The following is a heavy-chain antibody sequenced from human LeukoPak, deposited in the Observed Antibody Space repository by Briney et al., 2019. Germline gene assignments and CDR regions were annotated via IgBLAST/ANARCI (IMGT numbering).Heavy chain of an antibody. D-gene: IGHD3-10*01. J-gene: IGHJ3*02. CDR2: ITSSSSYI. V-gene: IGHV3-21*01. CDR1: GFTFSTYN. Sequence: GGSLRLSCAASGFTFSTYNMNWVRQAPGKGLEWVSSITSSSSYIYYADSVKGRFTISRDNAKSSLYLQMNSLRDEDTAVYYCAKDTSGLWFGELSTAFDIWGQGTMVTVSS. CDR3: AKDTSGLWFGELSTAFDI.